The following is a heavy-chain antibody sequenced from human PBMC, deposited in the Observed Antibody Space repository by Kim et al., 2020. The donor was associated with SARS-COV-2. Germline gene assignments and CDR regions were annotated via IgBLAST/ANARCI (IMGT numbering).Heavy chain of an antibody. V-gene: IGHV4-39*01. CDR1: GGSISSSSYY. D-gene: IGHD6-13*01. CDR3: ARRTQQLVTFDY. Sequence: SETLSLTCTVSGGSISSSSYYWGWIRQPPGKGLEWIGSIYYSGSTYYNPSLKSRVTISVDTSKNQFSLKLSSVTAADTAVYYCARRTQQLVTFDYWGQGTLVTVSS. CDR2: IYYSGST. J-gene: IGHJ4*02.